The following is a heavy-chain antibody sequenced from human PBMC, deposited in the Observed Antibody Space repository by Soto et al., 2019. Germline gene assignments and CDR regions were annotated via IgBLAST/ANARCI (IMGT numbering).Heavy chain of an antibody. J-gene: IGHJ5*02. V-gene: IGHV4-30-4*01. CDR1: GGSISSGDYY. Sequence: QVQLQESGPGLVKPSQTLSLTCTVSGGSISSGDYYWSWIRQPPGKGLEWIGYIYYSGSTYYNPSLKSRVTISVDTSKNQFSLKLSSVTAADTAVYYCARVQSVTTIGLSGWFDPWGQGTLVTVSS. D-gene: IGHD4-4*01. CDR3: ARVQSVTTIGLSGWFDP. CDR2: IYYSGST.